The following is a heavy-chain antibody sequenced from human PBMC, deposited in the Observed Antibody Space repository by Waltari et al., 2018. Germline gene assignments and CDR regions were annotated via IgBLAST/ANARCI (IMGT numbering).Heavy chain of an antibody. V-gene: IGHV4-39*07. CDR3: ATLSGGSSSWCQH. CDR1: GGSISSSSYY. J-gene: IGHJ1*01. CDR2: IYYSGST. Sequence: QLQLQESGPGLVKPSETLSLTCTVPGGSISSSSYYWGWIRQPPGKGLEWIGSIYYSGSTYYNPSLKSRVTISVDTSKNQFSLKLSSVTAADTAVYYCATLSGGSSSWCQHWGQGTLVTVSS. D-gene: IGHD6-13*01.